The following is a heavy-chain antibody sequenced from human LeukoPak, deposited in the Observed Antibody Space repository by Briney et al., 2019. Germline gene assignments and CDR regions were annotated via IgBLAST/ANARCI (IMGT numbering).Heavy chain of an antibody. CDR3: ARAYCGGDCYYRYFDY. D-gene: IGHD2-21*02. Sequence: GASVKVSCKASGYTFTSYGISWVRQAPGQGLEWMGWISAYNGNTNYAQKFQGRVTMTRDTSISTAYMELSRLRSDDTAVYYCARAYCGGDCYYRYFDYWGQGTLVTVSS. CDR2: ISAYNGNT. CDR1: GYTFTSYG. V-gene: IGHV1-18*01. J-gene: IGHJ4*02.